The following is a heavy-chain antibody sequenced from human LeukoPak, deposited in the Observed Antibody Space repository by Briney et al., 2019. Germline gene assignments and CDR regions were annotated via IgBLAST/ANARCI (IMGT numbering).Heavy chain of an antibody. CDR3: ARSAYPGAFDV. CDR2: IKSDGSKK. V-gene: IGHV3-7*01. CDR1: GFTFSNYW. J-gene: IGHJ3*01. D-gene: IGHD2-21*01. Sequence: EGSLRLSCAASGFTFSNYWMTWVRQAPGKGLEWLANIKSDGSKKDYVDSMKGRFTISRDNARNSLYLQMYSLRAEDTAVYYCARSAYPGAFDVWGQGTMVTVSS.